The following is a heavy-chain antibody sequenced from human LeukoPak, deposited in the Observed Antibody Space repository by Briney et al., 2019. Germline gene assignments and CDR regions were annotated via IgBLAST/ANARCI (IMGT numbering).Heavy chain of an antibody. D-gene: IGHD6-6*01. V-gene: IGHV4-39*07. CDR1: GGSISSSSYY. Sequence: TSETLSLTCTVSGGSISSSSYYWDWIRQPPGKGLEWIGTFYHGGSTYYNPSLKSRVTISVDTSKNQFSLKLSSVTAADTAVYYCARGRGYSSSSPDYYYYYYMDVWGKGTTVTVSS. CDR3: ARGRGYSSSSPDYYYYYYMDV. J-gene: IGHJ6*03. CDR2: FYHGGST.